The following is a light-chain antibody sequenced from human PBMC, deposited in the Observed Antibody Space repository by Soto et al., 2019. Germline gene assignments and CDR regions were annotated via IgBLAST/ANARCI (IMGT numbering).Light chain of an antibody. J-gene: IGLJ2*01. CDR1: SSDVGGYNY. CDR2: EVS. V-gene: IGLV2-14*01. Sequence: QSVLTQPASVSGSPGQSITIYCTGTSSDVGGYNYVSWYQHHAGKAPKLLIFEVSDRPSGVSGRFSGSKSGNTASLTISGLQAEDEAEYYCSSYSGSSSILFGGGTKLTVL. CDR3: SSYSGSSSIL.